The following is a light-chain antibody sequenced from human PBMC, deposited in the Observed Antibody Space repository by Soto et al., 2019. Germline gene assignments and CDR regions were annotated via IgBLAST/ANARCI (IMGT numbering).Light chain of an antibody. V-gene: IGLV2-14*01. J-gene: IGLJ1*01. CDR3: SSFRSGSTL. Sequence: QSVLTQPASVSGSPGQSITISCTGTISDFVVYNYVSWYQQHPGKAPKLMIYGVSNRPSGVSNRFSGSKSGNTASLTISGLQAEDEADYYCSSFRSGSTLFGTGTKVTVL. CDR1: ISDFVVYNY. CDR2: GVS.